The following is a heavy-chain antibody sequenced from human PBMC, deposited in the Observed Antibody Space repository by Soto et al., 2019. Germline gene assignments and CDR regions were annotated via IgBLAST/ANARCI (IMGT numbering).Heavy chain of an antibody. CDR3: ARTTLYDFWSGYYSSNWNCPFDY. CDR2: IYYSGST. D-gene: IGHD3-3*01. Sequence: TSETLSLTCSVSGGSISSSSYYWGWIRQPPGKGLEWIGSIYYSGSTYYNPSLKSRVTISVDTSKNQFSLKLSSVTAADTAVYYCARTTLYDFWSGYYSSNWNCPFDYWGQGTLVTVSS. J-gene: IGHJ4*02. CDR1: GGSISSSSYY. V-gene: IGHV4-39*01.